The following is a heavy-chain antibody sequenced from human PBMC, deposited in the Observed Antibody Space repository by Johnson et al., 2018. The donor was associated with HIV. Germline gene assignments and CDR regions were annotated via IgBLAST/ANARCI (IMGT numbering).Heavy chain of an antibody. CDR1: GFTFSDYY. J-gene: IGHJ3*02. D-gene: IGHD6-19*01. CDR2: ISYDGSNK. CDR3: ARDRPSGWPDAFDI. Sequence: QVQLVESGGGLVKPGGSLRLSCAASGFTFSDYYMSWIRQAPGKGLEWVAVISYDGSNKYYADSVKGRFTISRDNSKNTLYLQMNSLRPEDTAVYYCARDRPSGWPDAFDIWGQGTMVTVSS. V-gene: IGHV3-30*14.